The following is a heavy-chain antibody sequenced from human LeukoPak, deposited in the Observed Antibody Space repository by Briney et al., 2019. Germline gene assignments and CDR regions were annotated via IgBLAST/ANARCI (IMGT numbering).Heavy chain of an antibody. CDR1: GFTFSNFG. V-gene: IGHV3-30*03. CDR2: ISTDGSDK. Sequence: PGRSLRLSCAASGFTFSNFGMQWVRQAPGKGLEWVALISTDGSDKYYADSVKGRFTVSRDNSKNTLYLQMNGLRAEDTAVYYCARDQWRLFDYWGQGTLVTVSS. D-gene: IGHD6-19*01. J-gene: IGHJ4*02. CDR3: ARDQWRLFDY.